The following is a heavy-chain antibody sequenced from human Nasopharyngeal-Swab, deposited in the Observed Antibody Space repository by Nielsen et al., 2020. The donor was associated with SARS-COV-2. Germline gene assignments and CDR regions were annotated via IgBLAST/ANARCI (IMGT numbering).Heavy chain of an antibody. J-gene: IGHJ6*02. CDR2: IKSKTDGGAT. V-gene: IGHV3-15*01. Sequence: GGSLRLSCAASGLTFRNAWMNWVRQVPGRGLEWVGRIKSKTDGGATDYAAPVKGRFSISRDDSKNTIYVQMNSPKTEDTAVYYCTTYYGDSHSYFYYHAMDVWGQGTTVTVSS. CDR1: GLTFRNAW. D-gene: IGHD4-17*01. CDR3: TTYYGDSHSYFYYHAMDV.